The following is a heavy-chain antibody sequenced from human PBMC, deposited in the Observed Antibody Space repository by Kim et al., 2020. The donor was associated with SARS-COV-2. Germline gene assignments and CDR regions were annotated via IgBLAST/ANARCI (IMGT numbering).Heavy chain of an antibody. J-gene: IGHJ6*02. D-gene: IGHD3-3*01. CDR1: GGTFSSYA. V-gene: IGHV1-69*13. CDR3: ARRRARFWSHYGMDV. Sequence: SVKVSCKASGGTFSSYAISWVRQAPGQGLEWMGGIIPIFGTANYAQKFQGRVTITADESTSTAYMELSSLRSEDTAVYYCARRRARFWSHYGMDVWGQGTTVTVSS. CDR2: IIPIFGTA.